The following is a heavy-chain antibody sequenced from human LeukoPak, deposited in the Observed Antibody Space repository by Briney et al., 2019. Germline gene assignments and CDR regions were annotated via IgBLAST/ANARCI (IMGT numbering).Heavy chain of an antibody. CDR2: IKPKTDGETT. J-gene: IGHJ4*02. CDR1: GFTVSDNS. V-gene: IGHV3-15*01. CDR3: ITPLPYSAQ. D-gene: IGHD2-21*01. Sequence: PGGSLRLSCAASGFTVSDNSMSWVRQAPGKGLEWVGRIKPKTDGETTEYAAPVKDRFSISRDDSKSMMYLQMNSLKTEDTAVYYCITPLPYSAQGGQGTLVTVSS.